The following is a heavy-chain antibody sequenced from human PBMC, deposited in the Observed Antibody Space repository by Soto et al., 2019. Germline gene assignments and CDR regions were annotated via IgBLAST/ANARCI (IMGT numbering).Heavy chain of an antibody. V-gene: IGHV4-34*01. D-gene: IGHD3-16*02. CDR1: GGSFSGYY. CDR3: ARGGIDDYVWGSYRYKAFDY. CDR2: INHSGST. Sequence: PSETLSLTCAVYGGSFSGYYWSWIRQPPGKGLEWIGEINHSGSTNYNPSLKSRVTISVDTSKNQFSLKLSSVTAADTAVYYCARGGIDDYVWGSYRYKAFDYWGQGTLVTVSS. J-gene: IGHJ4*02.